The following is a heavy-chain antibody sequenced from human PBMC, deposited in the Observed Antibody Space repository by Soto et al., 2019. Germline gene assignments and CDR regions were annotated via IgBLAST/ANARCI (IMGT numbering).Heavy chain of an antibody. Sequence: QVRLQESGPGLVKPSETLSLTCTVSGGSISSYYWSWIRQPPGKGLEWIGYMYNTGSTIYNPSLKRRVPISVDXAXNXXPLKLNSVTAADTAVYYCARDLWGYCGADCYPLDVWGQGTTVTVSS. D-gene: IGHD2-21*02. CDR1: GGSISSYY. CDR2: MYNTGST. CDR3: ARDLWGYCGADCYPLDV. J-gene: IGHJ6*02. V-gene: IGHV4-59*01.